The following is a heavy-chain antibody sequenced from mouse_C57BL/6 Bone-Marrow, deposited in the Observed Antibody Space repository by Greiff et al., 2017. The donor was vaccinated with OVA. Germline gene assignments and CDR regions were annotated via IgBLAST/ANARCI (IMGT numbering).Heavy chain of an antibody. V-gene: IGHV1-69*01. J-gene: IGHJ3*01. D-gene: IGHD1-1*01. Sequence: VQLQQPGAELVMPGASVKLSCKASGYTFTSYWMHWVKQRPGQGLEWIGEIDPSDSYTNYNQKFKGKSTLTVDKSSSTAYMQLSSLTSEDSAVYYCAREDYYGSSSWFAYWGQGTLVTVSA. CDR1: GYTFTSYW. CDR3: AREDYYGSSSWFAY. CDR2: IDPSDSYT.